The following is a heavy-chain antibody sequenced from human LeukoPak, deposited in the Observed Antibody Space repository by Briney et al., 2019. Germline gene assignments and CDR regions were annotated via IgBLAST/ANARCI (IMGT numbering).Heavy chain of an antibody. Sequence: SETLSLTCTVSGGSISSYYWSWIRQPPGKGLEWIGYIYYSGSTSYNPSLKSRVTISVDTSKNQFSLKLSSVTAADTAVYYCARGYYDSNGYMRYGMDVWGQGATVTVSS. CDR3: ARGYYDSNGYMRYGMDV. CDR1: GGSISSYY. D-gene: IGHD3-22*01. J-gene: IGHJ6*02. V-gene: IGHV4-59*01. CDR2: IYYSGST.